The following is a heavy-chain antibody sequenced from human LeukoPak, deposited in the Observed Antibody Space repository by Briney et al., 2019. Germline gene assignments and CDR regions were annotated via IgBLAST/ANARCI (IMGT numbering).Heavy chain of an antibody. CDR2: LRYDGTNK. CDR1: GFTFSTYG. J-gene: IGHJ4*02. D-gene: IGHD4-17*01. V-gene: IGHV3-30*02. CDR3: ARGGGVYGDFDY. Sequence: GGSLRLSCAASGFTFSTYGMHWVCQAPGKGLEWVAFLRYDGTNKYYADSVKGRFTISRDNSKNTLYLQMNSLRAEDTAVYYCARGGGVYGDFDYWGQGTLVTVSS.